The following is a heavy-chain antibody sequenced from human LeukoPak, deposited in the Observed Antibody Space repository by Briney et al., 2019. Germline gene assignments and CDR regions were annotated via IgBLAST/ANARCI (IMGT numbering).Heavy chain of an antibody. D-gene: IGHD1-1*01. CDR2: IIPIFGIA. CDR1: GGTFSSYA. V-gene: IGHV1-69*04. CDR3: ARDSRTTDYYYYGMDV. J-gene: IGHJ6*02. Sequence: SVTVSCMASGGTFSSYAISWVRQAPGQGLEWMGRIIPIFGIANYAQEFQGRVTITADKSTSTAYMELSSLRSEDTAVYYCARDSRTTDYYYYGMDVWGQGTTVTGSS.